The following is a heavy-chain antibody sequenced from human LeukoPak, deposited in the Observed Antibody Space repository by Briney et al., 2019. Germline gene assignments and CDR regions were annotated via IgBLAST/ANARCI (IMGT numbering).Heavy chain of an antibody. CDR1: GFSFSNYW. J-gene: IGHJ4*02. V-gene: IGHV3-7*01. CDR2: IKQDGSEK. D-gene: IGHD5-18*01. Sequence: GGSLRLSCAASGFSFSNYWMTWVRQAPGKGLEWVANIKQDGSEKYCVDSVKGRFTISRDNAKNSLYMQMNSLRAEDTAVYYCARGSVQLWDRGQGTLVTVSS. CDR3: ARGSVQLWD.